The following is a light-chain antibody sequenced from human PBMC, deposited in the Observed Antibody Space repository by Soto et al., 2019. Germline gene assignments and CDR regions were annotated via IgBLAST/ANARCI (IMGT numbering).Light chain of an antibody. CDR2: EVN. V-gene: IGLV2-8*01. Sequence: QSALTQPPSASGSPGQSVTISCTGTSSDVGAYNYVSWYRQHPGNAPKLLIFEVNSRPSGVPDRFSGYKSGNTASLTVSGLQAEDESHYYCSSYAGSNTWVFGGGTKLTVL. CDR3: SSYAGSNTWV. J-gene: IGLJ3*02. CDR1: SSDVGAYNY.